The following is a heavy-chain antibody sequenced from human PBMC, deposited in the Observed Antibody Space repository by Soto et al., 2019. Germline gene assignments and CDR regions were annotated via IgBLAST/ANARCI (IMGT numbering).Heavy chain of an antibody. CDR2: ISGSGGST. D-gene: IGHD6-6*01. Sequence: EVQLLESGGRLLQPGGSLRLSCAASGSTFSSYAMSWVRQAPGKGLEWVSGISGSGGSTYYADSVKGRFTISRDNSKNTLYLQMNSLRAEDTAVYYCAKDKHSNSLNWFDPWGQGTLVAVSS. CDR3: AKDKHSNSLNWFDP. V-gene: IGHV3-23*01. J-gene: IGHJ5*02. CDR1: GSTFSSYA.